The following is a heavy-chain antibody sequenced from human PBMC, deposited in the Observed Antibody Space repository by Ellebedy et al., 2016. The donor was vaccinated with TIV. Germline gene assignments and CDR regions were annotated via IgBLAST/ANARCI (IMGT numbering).Heavy chain of an antibody. CDR3: ERAPRGRVTTWIDY. D-gene: IGHD4-17*01. Sequence: GGSLRLSXAASGFTFSSYSKNWVRQPQGKGLGWVSSISSSSSYIYYADSVKGRFTISRDNAKNSLYLQMNSLRAEDTAVYYCERAPRGRVTTWIDYWGQGTLVTVSS. J-gene: IGHJ4*02. CDR2: ISSSSSYI. V-gene: IGHV3-21*01. CDR1: GFTFSSYS.